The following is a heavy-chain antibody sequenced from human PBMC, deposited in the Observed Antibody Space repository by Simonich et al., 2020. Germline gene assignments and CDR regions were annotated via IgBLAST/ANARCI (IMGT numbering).Heavy chain of an antibody. J-gene: IGHJ3*02. CDR3: ARHAGFAFDI. V-gene: IGHV4-39*01. Sequence: QLQLQESGPGLVKPSETRSLTCTVSGGSISGSSYYWGWIRQPPGKGLEWIGSIYYSGAPYYNPPLTGRVTMSVATSKTHFSLKLSSVTAADTAVYYCARHAGFAFDIWGQGTMVTVSS. D-gene: IGHD6-13*01. CDR2: IYYSGAP. CDR1: GGSISGSSYY.